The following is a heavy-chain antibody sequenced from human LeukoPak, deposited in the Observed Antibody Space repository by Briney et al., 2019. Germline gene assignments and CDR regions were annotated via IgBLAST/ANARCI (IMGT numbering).Heavy chain of an antibody. CDR3: AREASYSFDY. CDR2: IWYDGSNK. J-gene: IGHJ4*02. D-gene: IGHD5-18*01. Sequence: GGSLRLSCAPSGFTFSTYGMLWVRQAPGKGLEWVAVIWYDGSNKYYAQPVKGRFTISRDDSKHTVYVQMKSLSAEDMAVYYCAREASYSFDYWGQGTLVTVYS. V-gene: IGHV3-33*01. CDR1: GFTFSTYG.